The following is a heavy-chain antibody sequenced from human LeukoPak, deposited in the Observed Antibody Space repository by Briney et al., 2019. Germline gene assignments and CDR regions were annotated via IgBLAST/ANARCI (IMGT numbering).Heavy chain of an antibody. CDR1: GFTFSSYW. D-gene: IGHD6-19*01. Sequence: GGSLRLSCAASGFTFSSYWMHWVRQAPGKGLAWVSRINSDGSSTNYADSVKGRFTISRDNAKNTLYLQMNSLRADDTAVYYCARDRNLAAVAGYFDYWGQGTLVTVSS. CDR3: ARDRNLAAVAGYFDY. V-gene: IGHV3-74*01. J-gene: IGHJ4*02. CDR2: INSDGSST.